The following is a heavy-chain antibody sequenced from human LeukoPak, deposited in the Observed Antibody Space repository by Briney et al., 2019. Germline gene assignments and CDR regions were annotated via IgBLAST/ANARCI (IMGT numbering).Heavy chain of an antibody. Sequence: GGSLRLSCVASGFTFSDYGIQWVRQAPGKGLKWVAVVAKDGGHKVYSDSVKGRLSISRDNSKNTAFLQMDSLRTEDAAVYFCAREHSHSNWFFDLWGPGTPVTVSS. D-gene: IGHD4-11*01. V-gene: IGHV3-30*03. CDR1: GFTFSDYG. J-gene: IGHJ2*01. CDR2: VAKDGGHK. CDR3: AREHSHSNWFFDL.